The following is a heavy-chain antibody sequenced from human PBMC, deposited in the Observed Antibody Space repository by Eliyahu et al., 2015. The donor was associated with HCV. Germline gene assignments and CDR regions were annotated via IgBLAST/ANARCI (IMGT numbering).Heavy chain of an antibody. D-gene: IGHD6-19*01. CDR3: ASGGGGIAVAGTGGWFDP. V-gene: IGHV4-59*01. CDR2: IHYSGGT. J-gene: IGHJ5*02. CDR1: GXSITTXY. Sequence: QVQLQESGPGLVKPSETLSLTCTVXGXSITTXYWSWIRQPPGKGLEWIGYIHYSGGTNYNPPLKSRVTISVDTSKNQFSLNLTSVTAADTAVYYCASGGGGIAVAGTGGWFDPWGQGTLVTVSS.